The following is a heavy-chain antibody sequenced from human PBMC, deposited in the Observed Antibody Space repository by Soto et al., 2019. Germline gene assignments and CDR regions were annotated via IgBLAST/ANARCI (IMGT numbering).Heavy chain of an antibody. CDR3: AKVNDILTGYSYYFDY. CDR1: GFTFDDYA. J-gene: IGHJ4*02. CDR2: ISWNSGSI. V-gene: IGHV3-9*01. Sequence: GGSLRLSCAASGFTFDDYAMHWVRQAPGKGLEWVSGISWNSGSIGYADSVKGRFTISRDNAKNSLYLQMNSLRAEDTALYYCAKVNDILTGYSYYFDYWGQGTLVTVSS. D-gene: IGHD3-9*01.